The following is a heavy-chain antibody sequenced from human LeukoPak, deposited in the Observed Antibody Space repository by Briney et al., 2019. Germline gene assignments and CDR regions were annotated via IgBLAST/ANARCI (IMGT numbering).Heavy chain of an antibody. J-gene: IGHJ4*02. Sequence: GGSLRLSCAASGFTFSSYSMNWVRQAPGKGLEWVSSISSSSSYIYYADSVKGRFTISRDNAKNSLYLQMNSLRAEDTAVYYCARDGYTAAPKWLVRRGYYFDYWGQGTLVTVPS. CDR1: GFTFSSYS. CDR3: ARDGYTAAPKWLVRRGYYFDY. D-gene: IGHD6-19*01. CDR2: ISSSSSYI. V-gene: IGHV3-21*01.